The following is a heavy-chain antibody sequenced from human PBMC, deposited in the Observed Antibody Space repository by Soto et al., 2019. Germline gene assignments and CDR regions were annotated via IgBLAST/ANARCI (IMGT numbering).Heavy chain of an antibody. J-gene: IGHJ5*02. CDR1: GASISGFY. V-gene: IGHV4-4*07. Sequence: ASETLSLTCTVSGASISGFYWSWIRKSAGKGLEWIGRIYATGTTDYNPSLKSRVMMSVDTSKKQFSLKLRSVTAADTAVYYCVRDGTKNLRDWFDPWGQGISVTV. D-gene: IGHD1-1*01. CDR2: IYATGTT. CDR3: VRDGTKNLRDWFDP.